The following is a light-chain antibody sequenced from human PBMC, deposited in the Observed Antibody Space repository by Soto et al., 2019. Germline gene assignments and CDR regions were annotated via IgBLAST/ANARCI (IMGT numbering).Light chain of an antibody. J-gene: IGKJ2*01. CDR3: QQYNSYSYT. Sequence: DMQMTQSPSTLSASVGDRGTIACRASQSVSSWLAWYQQKPGKAPNLLIYKASSLESGVPSRFSGSGSGTEFTLTISSLQPDDFATYYCQQYNSYSYTFGQGTKVDIK. CDR1: QSVSSW. V-gene: IGKV1-5*03. CDR2: KAS.